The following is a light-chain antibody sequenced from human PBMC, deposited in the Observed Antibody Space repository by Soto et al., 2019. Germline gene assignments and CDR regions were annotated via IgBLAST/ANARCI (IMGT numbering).Light chain of an antibody. CDR3: QQYDILPIT. Sequence: DIQVARSPWSLCASVGDRVTITCQASDDIINSLNWYQQKPGKAPKLLIHDASILQTGVPSRFSGSGSGTDFTFTITSLQPEDIATYYCQQYDILPITFSGGTKVDIK. CDR1: DDIINS. V-gene: IGKV1-33*01. CDR2: DAS. J-gene: IGKJ4*01.